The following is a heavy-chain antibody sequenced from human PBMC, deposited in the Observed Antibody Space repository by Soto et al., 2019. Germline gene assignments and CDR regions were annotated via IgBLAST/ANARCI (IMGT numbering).Heavy chain of an antibody. CDR1: GYTFTSYA. CDR3: ARGCSSTSCYYAGGFDY. V-gene: IGHV1-3*01. J-gene: IGHJ4*02. CDR2: INAGNGNT. Sequence: GASVKVSCKASGYTFTSYAMHWVRQAPGQRLEWMGWINAGNGNTKYSQKFQGRVTITRDTSASTAYMELSSLRSEDTAVYYCARGCSSTSCYYAGGFDYWGQGTLVTVSS. D-gene: IGHD2-2*01.